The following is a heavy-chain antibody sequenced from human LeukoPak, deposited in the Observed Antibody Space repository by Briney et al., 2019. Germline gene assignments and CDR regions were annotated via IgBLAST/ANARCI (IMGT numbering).Heavy chain of an antibody. CDR1: GFIFSNYE. Sequence: PGGSLRLSCVVSGFIFSNYEMNWVRQAPGKGLEWGSYISSTGNTIYYAESVKGRFTISRDDAKDSLYLQMNSLRAEDTGVYYCARERVSLVRGVIGYWGQGTLVTVSS. CDR3: ARERVSLVRGVIGY. J-gene: IGHJ4*02. V-gene: IGHV3-48*03. CDR2: ISSTGNTI. D-gene: IGHD3-10*01.